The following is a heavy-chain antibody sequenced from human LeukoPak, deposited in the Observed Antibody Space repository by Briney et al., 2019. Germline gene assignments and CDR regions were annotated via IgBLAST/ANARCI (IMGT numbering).Heavy chain of an antibody. Sequence: PSETLSLTCTVSGGSIRSYYWSWIRQPPGKGLQWIGYIYYSGSTKYNPSLKSRVTISVDTSKNQFSLRLGSVTAADTAVYYCAREITGTTWAFDIWGQGTLVTVSS. CDR3: AREITGTTWAFDI. D-gene: IGHD1-7*01. CDR2: IYYSGST. V-gene: IGHV4-59*08. J-gene: IGHJ3*02. CDR1: GGSIRSYY.